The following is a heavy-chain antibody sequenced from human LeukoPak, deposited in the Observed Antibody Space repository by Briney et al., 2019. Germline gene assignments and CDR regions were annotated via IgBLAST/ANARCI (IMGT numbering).Heavy chain of an antibody. CDR3: AKLVGTNIYYGMDV. D-gene: IGHD1-26*01. CDR1: GFTFSSYA. V-gene: IGHV3-23*01. CDR2: ITGNGGTT. J-gene: IGHJ6*02. Sequence: GGSLTLSCAASGFTFSSYAMSWVRRAPGKGLEWVSGITGNGGTTYYADSVKGRFTISRDNSKNTLYLQMNSLRAEDTALYYCAKLVGTNIYYGMDVWGQGTTVTVSS.